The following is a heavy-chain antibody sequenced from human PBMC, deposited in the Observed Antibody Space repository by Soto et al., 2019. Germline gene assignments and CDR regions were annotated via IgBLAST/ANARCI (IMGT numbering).Heavy chain of an antibody. CDR1: GFTFSSYA. CDR3: AREDYGNYYFDY. Sequence: GGSLRLSCAASGFTFSSYAMHWFRQAPGKGLEWVAVISYDGSNKYYADSVKGRFLISRDNPKNTLFLQVNSLRPEDTAVYYCAREDYGNYYFDYWGQGTLVTVSS. J-gene: IGHJ4*02. CDR2: ISYDGSNK. D-gene: IGHD4-17*01. V-gene: IGHV3-30-3*01.